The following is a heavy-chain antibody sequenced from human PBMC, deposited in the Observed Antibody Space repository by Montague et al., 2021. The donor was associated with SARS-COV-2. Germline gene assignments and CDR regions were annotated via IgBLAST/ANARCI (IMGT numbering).Heavy chain of an antibody. Sequence: SETLSLTCTVSGYSISSGYYWGWIRQPPGKGLEWIGNIYLSGSTYYNPSLKSRVTISVDTSKNQFSLKLSSVTAADTAVYYCARARITMIVVVNAFDIWGQGTMVTVSS. V-gene: IGHV4-38-2*02. D-gene: IGHD3-22*01. CDR1: GYSISSGYY. CDR3: ARARITMIVVVNAFDI. J-gene: IGHJ3*02. CDR2: IYLSGST.